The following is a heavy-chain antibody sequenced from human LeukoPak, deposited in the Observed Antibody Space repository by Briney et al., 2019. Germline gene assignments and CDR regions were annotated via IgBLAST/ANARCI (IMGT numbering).Heavy chain of an antibody. CDR1: GFTFDDYG. CDR3: ARASVTRGFDY. Sequence: AGGSLRLSCAASGFTFDDYGMSWVRQAPGKGLVWVSRVNTDGSITSHADSVKGRFTTSRDNAKNTLYPQMNSLIAEDTAVYYCARASVTRGFDYWGQGTLVTVSS. CDR2: VNTDGSIT. D-gene: IGHD3-10*01. V-gene: IGHV3-74*01. J-gene: IGHJ4*02.